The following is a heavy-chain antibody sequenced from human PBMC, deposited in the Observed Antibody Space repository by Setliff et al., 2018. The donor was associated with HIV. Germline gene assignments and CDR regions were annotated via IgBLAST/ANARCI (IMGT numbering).Heavy chain of an antibody. V-gene: IGHV2-5*01. CDR3: AHSFGLKYFDTSGYLDL. D-gene: IGHD3-22*01. CDR1: GFSLSTSGVG. J-gene: IGHJ4*02. Sequence: ESGPTLVNPTQTLTLTCTFSGFSLSTSGVGVGWIRQPPGRALEWLALIYWSDDKRFNPSLKSRLTITKDTSKNHVVLTMTNMDPVDTATYFCAHSFGLKYFDTSGYLDLWGQGIPVTVSS. CDR2: IYWSDDK.